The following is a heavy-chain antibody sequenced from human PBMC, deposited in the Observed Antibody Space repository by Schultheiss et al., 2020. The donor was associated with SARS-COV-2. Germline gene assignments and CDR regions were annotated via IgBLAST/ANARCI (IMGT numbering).Heavy chain of an antibody. CDR2: INPNSGGT. V-gene: IGHV1-2*06. Sequence: GGSLRLSCKASGYTFTGYYMHWVRQAPGQGLEWMGRINPNSGGTNYAQKFQGRVTMTRDTSISTAYMELSRLRSDDTAVYYCARDFNRRYFDWSSPYYYGMDVWGQGTTVTVSS. CDR1: GYTFTGYY. D-gene: IGHD3-9*01. CDR3: ARDFNRRYFDWSSPYYYGMDV. J-gene: IGHJ6*02.